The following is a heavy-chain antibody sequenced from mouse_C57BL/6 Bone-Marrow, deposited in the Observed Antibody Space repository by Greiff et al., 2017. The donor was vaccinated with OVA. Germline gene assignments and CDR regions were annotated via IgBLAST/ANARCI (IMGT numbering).Heavy chain of an antibody. V-gene: IGHV6-3*01. CDR2: IRLKSDNYAT. Sequence: EVKLMESGGGLVQPGGSMKLSCVASGFTFSNYWMNWVRQSPEKGLEWVAQIRLKSDNYATHYAESVKGRFTISRDDSKSSVYLQMNNLRAEDTGIYYCTGEITTVVAHWYFDVWGTGTTVTVSS. D-gene: IGHD1-1*01. CDR3: TGEITTVVAHWYFDV. J-gene: IGHJ1*03. CDR1: GFTFSNYW.